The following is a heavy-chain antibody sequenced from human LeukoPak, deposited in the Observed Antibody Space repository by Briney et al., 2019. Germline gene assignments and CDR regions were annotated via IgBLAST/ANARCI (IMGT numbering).Heavy chain of an antibody. J-gene: IGHJ3*01. CDR2: INWNGGVT. CDR3: ARVYYNSLGYAFDV. Sequence: GGALRLSCAASGFTFYDYSMSWVRQAPGKGLEWGSGINWNGGVTGYADSVKGRFTISRDNVKNSLYLQMDSLRAEDTALYYCARVYYNSLGYAFDVWGQGTMVSVTS. CDR1: GFTFYDYS. D-gene: IGHD3-22*01. V-gene: IGHV3-20*04.